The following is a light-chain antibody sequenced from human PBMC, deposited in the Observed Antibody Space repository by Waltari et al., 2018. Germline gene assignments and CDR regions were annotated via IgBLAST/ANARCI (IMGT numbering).Light chain of an antibody. J-gene: IGLJ2*01. Sequence: QSALTQPASVSGSPGQSITISCTGTSSDVGGYKYVSWYQQHPGKAPKLMIYDVSNRPSGVSNLFSGSKSGNTASLTISGLQAEDEADYYCSSYTSSSTPVVFGGGTKLTVL. CDR2: DVS. CDR1: SSDVGGYKY. CDR3: SSYTSSSTPVV. V-gene: IGLV2-14*03.